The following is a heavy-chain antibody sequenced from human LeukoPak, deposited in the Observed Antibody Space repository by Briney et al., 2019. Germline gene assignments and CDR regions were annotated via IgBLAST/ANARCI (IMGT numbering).Heavy chain of an antibody. D-gene: IGHD3-22*01. CDR1: GFTFSDYY. J-gene: IGHJ4*02. V-gene: IGHV3-23*01. CDR3: AKSRVVVITFGFDY. Sequence: PGGSLRLSCAASGFTFSDYYMSWIRQAPGKGLEWVSAISGSGGSTYYADSVKGRFTISRDNSKNTLYLQMNSLRAEDTAVYYCAKSRVVVITFGFDYWGQGTLVIVSS. CDR2: ISGSGGST.